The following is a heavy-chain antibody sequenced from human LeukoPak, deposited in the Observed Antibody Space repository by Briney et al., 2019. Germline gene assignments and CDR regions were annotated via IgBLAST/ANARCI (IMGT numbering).Heavy chain of an antibody. J-gene: IGHJ6*03. CDR2: ITSTSSTI. Sequence: GGSLRLSCAASGFTFNTYSMNWVRQAPGKGLEWVSYITSTSSTIHHADSVKGRFTISRDNVKNSLSLQMNSLRAEDTAVYYCARVRAGLSAGYYYYMDVWGKGTTVTFAS. V-gene: IGHV3-48*01. CDR3: ARVRAGLSAGYYYYMDV. CDR1: GFTFNTYS. D-gene: IGHD3-10*01.